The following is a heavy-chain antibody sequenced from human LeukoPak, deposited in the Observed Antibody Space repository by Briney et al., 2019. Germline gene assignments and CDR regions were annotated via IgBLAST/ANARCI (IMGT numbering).Heavy chain of an antibody. CDR3: VRVDSSGYGLHWGLDY. J-gene: IGHJ4*02. CDR1: GFTFSNSN. V-gene: IGHV3-21*01. D-gene: IGHD3-22*01. CDR2: ISSSSSYM. Sequence: GGSLRLSCAAPGFTFSNSNMNWVRQAPGKGLEWVSSISSSSSYMYYADSVKGRFTISRDNAAKSVYLQMNSLRAEDTAVYYCVRVDSSGYGLHWGLDYWGQGTLVTVSS.